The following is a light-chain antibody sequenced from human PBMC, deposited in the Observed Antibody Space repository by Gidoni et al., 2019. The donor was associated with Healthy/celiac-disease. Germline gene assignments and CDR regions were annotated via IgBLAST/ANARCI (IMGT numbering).Light chain of an antibody. CDR1: SLRSYY. V-gene: IGLV3-19*01. Sequence: SSELTQDPAVSVALLQTVRITCQGDSLRSYYASWYQQKPGQAPVLVIYGKNNRPSGIPERFSGSSSGNTASLTITGAQAEDEADYYCNSRDSSGNHYVVFGGGTKLTVL. CDR3: NSRDSSGNHYVV. CDR2: GKN. J-gene: IGLJ2*01.